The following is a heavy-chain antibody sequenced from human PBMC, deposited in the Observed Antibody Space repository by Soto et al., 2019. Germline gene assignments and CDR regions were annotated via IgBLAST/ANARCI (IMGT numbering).Heavy chain of an antibody. Sequence: QLLESGGGLVQPGGSLRLSCVASGFTFSNYAMSWVRQAPGKGLEWVSGISGSGVYTYYADSVKGWFTISRDISKSTVYLQMNSLRAEDTAVYYCATETVTTSAFDIWGQGTVVTVSS. D-gene: IGHD4-4*01. V-gene: IGHV3-23*01. CDR1: GFTFSNYA. CDR3: ATETVTTSAFDI. CDR2: ISGSGVYT. J-gene: IGHJ3*02.